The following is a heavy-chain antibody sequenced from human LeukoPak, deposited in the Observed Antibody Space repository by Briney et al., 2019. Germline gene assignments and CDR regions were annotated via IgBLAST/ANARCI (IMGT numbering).Heavy chain of an antibody. J-gene: IGHJ3*02. Sequence: GGSLRLSCAASGFTFSSFEMNWVRQAPGKGLEWVSYISSSSSTIYYADSVKGRFTISRDNAKNSLYLQMNSLRAEDTAVYYCARGARGYAFDIWGQGTMVTVSS. CDR1: GFTFSSFE. D-gene: IGHD3-22*01. CDR3: ARGARGYAFDI. CDR2: ISSSSSTI. V-gene: IGHV3-48*01.